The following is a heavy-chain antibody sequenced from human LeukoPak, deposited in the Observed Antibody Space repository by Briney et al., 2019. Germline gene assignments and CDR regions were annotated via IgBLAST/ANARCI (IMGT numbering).Heavy chain of an antibody. Sequence: GGSLRLSCAASGFTFSSYWMSWVRQAPGKGLEWVANIKQDGSEKYYVDSVKGRFTISRDNAKNSLYLQMNSLRAEDTAVYYCARGRGYSYGSLGYWGQGTLVTVSS. J-gene: IGHJ4*02. CDR2: IKQDGSEK. V-gene: IGHV3-7*01. CDR1: GFTFSSYW. CDR3: ARGRGYSYGSLGY. D-gene: IGHD5-18*01.